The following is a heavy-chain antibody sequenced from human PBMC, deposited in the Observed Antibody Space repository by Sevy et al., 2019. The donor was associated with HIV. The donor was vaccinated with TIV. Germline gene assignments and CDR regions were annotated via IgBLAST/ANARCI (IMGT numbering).Heavy chain of an antibody. CDR2: ISSSSSYI. J-gene: IGHJ5*02. CDR1: GFTVSRYS. Sequence: GGSLRLSCAASGFTVSRYSMNWVRQAPGKGLEWVSSISSSSSYIYYADSVKGRFTISRDNAKNSLYLQMNSLRAEDTAVYYCAGRIVGATVYNWFDPWGQGTLVTVSS. CDR3: AGRIVGATVYNWFDP. D-gene: IGHD1-26*01. V-gene: IGHV3-21*01.